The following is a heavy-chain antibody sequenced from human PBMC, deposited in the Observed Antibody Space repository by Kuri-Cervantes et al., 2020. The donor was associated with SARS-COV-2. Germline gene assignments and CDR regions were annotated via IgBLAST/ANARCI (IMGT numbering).Heavy chain of an antibody. CDR2: MNPNSGDT. CDR1: GYTFTSYD. V-gene: IGHV1-8*01. J-gene: IGHJ6*03. D-gene: IGHD3-16*01. CDR3: ARNGLGPLGGNMDV. Sequence: ASVKVSCKASGYTFTSYDINWVRQATGQGLEWMGWMNPNSGDTGYAQKFQGRVTMTRNTSISTAYMELSSLRSEDTAVYYCARNGLGPLGGNMDVWGKGTMVTVSS.